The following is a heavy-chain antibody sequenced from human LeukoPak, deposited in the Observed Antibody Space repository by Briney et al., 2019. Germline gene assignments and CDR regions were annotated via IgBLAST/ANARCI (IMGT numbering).Heavy chain of an antibody. D-gene: IGHD5-18*01. V-gene: IGHV1-2*02. CDR3: ARGLARTSMVTRGGVRFDY. J-gene: IGHJ4*02. CDR1: GYTFTGYY. CDR2: INPNSGGT. Sequence: ASVKVSCKASGYTFTGYYMHWVRQAPGQGLEWMGWINPNSGGTNYAQEFQGRVTMTRDTSISTAYMELSRLRSEDTAVYYCARGLARTSMVTRGGVRFDYWGQGTLVTVSS.